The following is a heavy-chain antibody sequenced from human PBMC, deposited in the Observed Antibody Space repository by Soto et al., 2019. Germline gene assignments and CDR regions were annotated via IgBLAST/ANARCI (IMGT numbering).Heavy chain of an antibody. V-gene: IGHV3-48*03. CDR1: GFTFSDYE. CDR3: TKEKSVVDSGYDAFDV. D-gene: IGHD5-12*01. Sequence: AGSLRLSCAASGFTFSDYEMDWVRQAPGKGLEWVAYVSASGGTIFYADSVKGRFIISRDNAESSLSLQMNSLRADDTAVYYCTKEKSVVDSGYDAFDVWGQGTMVTVSS. J-gene: IGHJ3*01. CDR2: VSASGGTI.